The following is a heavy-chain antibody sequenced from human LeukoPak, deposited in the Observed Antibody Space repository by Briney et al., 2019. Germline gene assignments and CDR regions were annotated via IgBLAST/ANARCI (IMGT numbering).Heavy chain of an antibody. CDR1: GYSFTNYL. J-gene: IGHJ4*02. CDR3: VRELSGGTFDY. CDR2: INPSSGDT. Sequence: GASVKLSCKASGYSFTNYLIHWMRQAPGQGLEWLGIINPSSGDTSYAQNFQDRVTISRDMSTTTVYMELSSLRSEDTAVYYCVRELSGGTFDYWGQGTLVTVSS. D-gene: IGHD3-10*01. V-gene: IGHV1-46*01.